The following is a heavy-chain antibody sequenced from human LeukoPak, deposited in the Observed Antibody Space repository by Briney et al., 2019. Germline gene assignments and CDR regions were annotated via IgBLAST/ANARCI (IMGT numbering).Heavy chain of an antibody. V-gene: IGHV3-30*04. Sequence: PGRSLRLSCAASGFTFSSYAMHWVRQAPGKGLEWVAVISYDGSNKYYADSVKGRFTISRDNSKNTLYLQMNSLRAEDTAVYYCARDHVRYFDWPENGNYYYYGMDVWGQGTTVTVSS. J-gene: IGHJ6*02. CDR3: ARDHVRYFDWPENGNYYYYGMDV. CDR1: GFTFSSYA. D-gene: IGHD3-9*01. CDR2: ISYDGSNK.